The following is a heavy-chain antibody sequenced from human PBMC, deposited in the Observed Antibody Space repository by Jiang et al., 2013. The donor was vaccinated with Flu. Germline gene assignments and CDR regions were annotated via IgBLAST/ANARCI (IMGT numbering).Heavy chain of an antibody. Sequence: SGAEVKKPGTSVKVSCKASGFTFANSAVQWVRQARGQRLEWIGWIVVGSGNTNYAQEFQERVTITRDMSTATAYMELSSLKSGDTAVYYCATDQKVSDIEATGPYNYYYIGLRGDKGTTV. J-gene: IGHJ6*03. V-gene: IGHV1-58*01. CDR1: GFTFANSA. D-gene: IGHD5-12*01. CDR2: IVVGSGNT. CDR3: ATDQKVSDIEATGPYNYYYIGLR.